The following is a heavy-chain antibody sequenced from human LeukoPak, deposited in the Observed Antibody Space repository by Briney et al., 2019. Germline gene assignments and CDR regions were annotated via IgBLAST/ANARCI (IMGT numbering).Heavy chain of an antibody. V-gene: IGHV1-3*01. CDR3: ARVDTATLDY. CDR1: GYTFTSYT. Sequence: ASVKVSCEASGYTFTSYTMHWVRQAPGQRLEWMGWINAGTGDTKYSQKFQGRVTITRDTSASTAYMELSSLRSEDTAVYYCARVDTATLDYWGQGTLVTVSS. CDR2: INAGTGDT. D-gene: IGHD5-18*01. J-gene: IGHJ4*02.